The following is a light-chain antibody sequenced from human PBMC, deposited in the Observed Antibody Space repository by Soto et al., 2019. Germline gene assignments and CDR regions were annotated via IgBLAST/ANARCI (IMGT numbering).Light chain of an antibody. CDR3: QQYSFLPRT. Sequence: EIVLTQSPATLSLSPGERATLSCRASQSVSSSYLAWYQHKPGQAPRLLIYDASSRATGIPDRFSGGGSGTDFTLTISRLEPEDFAVYYCQQYSFLPRTFGQGTKVDIK. CDR1: QSVSSSY. V-gene: IGKV3-20*01. CDR2: DAS. J-gene: IGKJ1*01.